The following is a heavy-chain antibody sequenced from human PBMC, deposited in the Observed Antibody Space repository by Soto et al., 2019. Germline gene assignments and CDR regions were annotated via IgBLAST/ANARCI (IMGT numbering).Heavy chain of an antibody. V-gene: IGHV3-33*01. Sequence: QGQLVESGGGVVQPGTSLTLSCAASGLTFRNFGTHWVRQAPGKGLEWVAVIWHDGSHKYYADSVKGRFTISRDNSENMLYLQMNSLGVEDTAVYYCARERGRSDYDWFDPWGQGTLVTVSS. CDR3: ARERGRSDYDWFDP. D-gene: IGHD3-16*01. J-gene: IGHJ5*02. CDR1: GLTFRNFG. CDR2: IWHDGSHK.